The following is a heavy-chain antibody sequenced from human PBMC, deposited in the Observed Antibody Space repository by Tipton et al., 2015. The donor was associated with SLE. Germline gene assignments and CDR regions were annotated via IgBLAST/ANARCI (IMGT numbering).Heavy chain of an antibody. D-gene: IGHD1/OR15-1a*01. CDR3: VRSIGTADSF. CDR1: GFTFSSNW. CDR2: INPHGSDE. Sequence: SLRLSCAASGFTFSSNWMSWVRQAPGKGMEWVANINPHGSDECYADSVKGRFTIARDNAKSSLFLQMHNLRAEDTAVYYCVRSIGTADSFWGQGTLVTVSS. J-gene: IGHJ4*02. V-gene: IGHV3-7*01.